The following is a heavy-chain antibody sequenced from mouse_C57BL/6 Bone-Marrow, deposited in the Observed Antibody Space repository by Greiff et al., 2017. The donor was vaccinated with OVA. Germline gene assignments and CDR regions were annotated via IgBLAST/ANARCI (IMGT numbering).Heavy chain of an antibody. J-gene: IGHJ3*01. CDR2: INPNNGGT. D-gene: IGHD1-1*01. CDR3: ARDYYGSRVAY. CDR1: GYTFTDYY. Sequence: EVQLQQSGPELVKPGASVKISCKASGYTFTDYYMNWVKQSHGKSLEWIGDINPNNGGTSYNQKFKGKATLTVDKSSSTAYMEIRSLTSEDSAVYYCARDYYGSRVAYWGQGTLVTVSA. V-gene: IGHV1-26*01.